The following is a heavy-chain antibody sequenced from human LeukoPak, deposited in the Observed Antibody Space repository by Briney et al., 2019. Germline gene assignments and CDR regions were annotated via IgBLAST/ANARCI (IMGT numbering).Heavy chain of an antibody. CDR1: GYTFTSYD. V-gene: IGHV1-8*01. J-gene: IGHJ6*03. CDR3: ARAAVYSYYYYMDV. CDR2: MNPNSGNT. Sequence: ASVKVSCKASGYTFTSYDINWVRQATGQGLEWMGWMNPNSGNTGYAQKFQGRVTMTRNTSISTAYMELSSLRSEDTAVYYCARAAVYSYYYYMDVWGKGTTVTISS. D-gene: IGHD2-8*01.